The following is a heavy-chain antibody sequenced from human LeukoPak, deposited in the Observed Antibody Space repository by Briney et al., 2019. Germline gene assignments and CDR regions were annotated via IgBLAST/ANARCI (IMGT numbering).Heavy chain of an antibody. Sequence: SETLSLTCAVYGGSFSGYYWSWIRQPPGKGLEWIGEINHSGSTNYNPSLKSRVTISVDTSKNQFSLKPSSVTAADTAVYYCARGTIDGFDYWGQGTLVTVSS. D-gene: IGHD5-24*01. CDR1: GGSFSGYY. CDR2: INHSGST. J-gene: IGHJ4*02. CDR3: ARGTIDGFDY. V-gene: IGHV4-34*01.